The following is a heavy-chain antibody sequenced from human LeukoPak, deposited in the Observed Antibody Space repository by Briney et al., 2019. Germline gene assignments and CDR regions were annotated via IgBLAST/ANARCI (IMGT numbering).Heavy chain of an antibody. CDR3: ARTRDFWSAYFDY. CDR1: GVSITSDTYY. CDR2: ILHSGST. J-gene: IGHJ4*02. D-gene: IGHD3-3*01. Sequence: SETLSLTCAVSGVSITSDTYYWSWIRQPPGKGLEWIGYILHSGSTYHNPSLKSRVTISIDTSKSQFFLKLSSVTAADTAVYFCARTRDFWSAYFDYWGQGTLVTVSS. V-gene: IGHV4-30-2*01.